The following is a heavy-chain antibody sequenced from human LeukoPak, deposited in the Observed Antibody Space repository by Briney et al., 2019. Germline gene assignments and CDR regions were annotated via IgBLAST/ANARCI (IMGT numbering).Heavy chain of an antibody. D-gene: IGHD3-22*01. CDR2: ISSTSGYI. Sequence: GGSLRLSCAPSGFTFSSYSMNWVRQAPGKGLEWVSSISSTSGYIYYADSVKGRFTISRDNAKNSLYLQMNSLRAEDTAVYYCARDAGLGYYDSSGYYLDYWGQGTLVTVSS. CDR3: ARDAGLGYYDSSGYYLDY. V-gene: IGHV3-21*01. J-gene: IGHJ4*02. CDR1: GFTFSSYS.